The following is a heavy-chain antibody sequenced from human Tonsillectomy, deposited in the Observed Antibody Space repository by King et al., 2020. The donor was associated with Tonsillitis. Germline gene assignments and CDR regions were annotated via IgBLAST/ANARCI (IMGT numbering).Heavy chain of an antibody. V-gene: IGHV1-2*02. D-gene: IGHD5-12*01. J-gene: IGHJ5*02. CDR2: IDPKTGAT. CDR3: ARPTNWDWFDP. Sequence: QLVQSGAEMKKVGASVKVSCKSSGYTFTDYYIHWVRQAPGQGPVWMGWIDPKTGATNFAQRFRGRVSMTRDTFISTAYMEVSSLTSDDTDVYDCARPTNWDWFDPWGQGTLVTVSS. CDR1: GYTFTDYY.